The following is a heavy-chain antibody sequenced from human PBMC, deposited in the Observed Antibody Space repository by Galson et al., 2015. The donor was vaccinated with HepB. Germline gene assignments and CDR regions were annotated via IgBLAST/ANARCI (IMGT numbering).Heavy chain of an antibody. CDR2: ITQDGSEK. D-gene: IGHD5-12*01. CDR1: GFTFSSYW. J-gene: IGHJ3*02. CDR3: ARVVWGYDSDDFDI. Sequence: SLRLSCAASGFTFSSYWMSWVRQAPGKGLGWVANITQDGSEKYYVDSVKGRFTISRDNAKNSLYLQMNSLRAEDTAVYYCARVVWGYDSDDFDIWGQGTMVTVSS. V-gene: IGHV3-7*03.